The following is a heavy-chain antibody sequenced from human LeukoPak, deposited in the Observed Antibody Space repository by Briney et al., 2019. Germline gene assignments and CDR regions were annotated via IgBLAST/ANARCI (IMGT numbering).Heavy chain of an antibody. J-gene: IGHJ4*02. CDR2: IYHSGST. CDR1: GGSISSSNW. CDR3: AMVTKNAGAFDY. V-gene: IGHV4-4*02. Sequence: PSGTLSLTCAVSGGSISSSNWWSWVRQPPGKGLEWIGEIYHSGSTYYNPSLKSRVTISVDRSKNQFSLKLSSVTAADTAVYYCAMVTKNAGAFDYWGQGTLVTVSS. D-gene: IGHD5-18*01.